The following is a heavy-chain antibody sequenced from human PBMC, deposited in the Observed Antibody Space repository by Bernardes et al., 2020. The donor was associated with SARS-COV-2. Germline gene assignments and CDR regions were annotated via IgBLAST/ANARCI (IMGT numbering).Heavy chain of an antibody. V-gene: IGHV3-9*01. CDR3: AKDIGCSGGSCYLHYYYGMDV. J-gene: IGHJ6*02. CDR2: ISWNSGSI. CDR1: GFTFDDYA. Sequence: GGSLRLSCVASGFTFDDYAMHWVRQAPGKGLEWVSGISWNSGSIGYADSVKGRFTISRDNAKNSLYLQMNSLRAEDTALYYCAKDIGCSGGSCYLHYYYGMDVWGQGTTVTVSS. D-gene: IGHD2-15*01.